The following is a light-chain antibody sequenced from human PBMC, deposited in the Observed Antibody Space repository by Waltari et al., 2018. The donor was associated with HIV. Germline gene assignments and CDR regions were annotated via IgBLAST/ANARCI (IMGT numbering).Light chain of an antibody. J-gene: IGLJ2*01. Sequence: QSVLTQPPSASGTPGQRVTISCSGSSSNIGSKYVYWYQQLPGTAPKLLIYRNTQRPSGVPDLFSGSKSGTSASLAISGLRSEDEADYYCAAWDDSLLFGGGTKLTVL. CDR1: SSNIGSKY. CDR2: RNT. V-gene: IGLV1-47*01. CDR3: AAWDDSLL.